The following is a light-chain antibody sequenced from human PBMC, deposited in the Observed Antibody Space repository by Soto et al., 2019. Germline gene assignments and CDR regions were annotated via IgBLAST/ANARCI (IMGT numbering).Light chain of an antibody. CDR2: EVS. V-gene: IGLV2-14*01. Sequence: QSALTQPASVSGSPGQSITISCTGSSSDVGGYIYVSWYQQHAGKAPKLLIYEVSNRPSGVSDRFSGSKSGNTASLTISGLQAEDEADYFCSSYTSSSLVLFGGGTKVTVL. CDR3: SSYTSSSLVL. J-gene: IGLJ2*01. CDR1: SSDVGGYIY.